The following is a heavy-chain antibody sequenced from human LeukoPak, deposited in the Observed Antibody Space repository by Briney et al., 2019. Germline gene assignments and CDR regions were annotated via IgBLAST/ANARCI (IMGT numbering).Heavy chain of an antibody. CDR3: AKKSTVNALWYFDL. CDR2: ISGSGSTI. D-gene: IGHD4-17*01. CDR1: GFTFSDYY. Sequence: GGSLRLSCAASGFTFSDYYLNWIRQAPGKGLEWVSYISGSGSTINYADSVKGRFTISRDNAKNSLYLHMNSLRAEDTAVYYCAKKSTVNALWYFDLWGRGTLVTVSS. V-gene: IGHV3-11*01. J-gene: IGHJ2*01.